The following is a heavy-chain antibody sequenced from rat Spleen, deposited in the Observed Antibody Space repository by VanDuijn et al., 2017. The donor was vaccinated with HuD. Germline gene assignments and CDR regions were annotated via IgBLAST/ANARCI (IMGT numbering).Heavy chain of an antibody. Sequence: EVQLVESGGGLVQPGRSLKLSCAASGFTFSNYYMAWVRQAPTKGLEWVASITNSGGSTYYRDSVKGRFTISRDNAKSTLYLQMDSLRSEDTATYYCTRDDYFDYWGQGVMVTVSS. CDR3: TRDDYFDY. J-gene: IGHJ2*01. CDR1: GFTFSNYY. V-gene: IGHV5S23*01. CDR2: ITNSGGST.